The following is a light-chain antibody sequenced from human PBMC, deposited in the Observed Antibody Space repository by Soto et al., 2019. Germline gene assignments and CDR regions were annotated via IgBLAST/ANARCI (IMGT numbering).Light chain of an antibody. CDR2: RNN. V-gene: IGLV1-47*01. Sequence: QAVVTQPPSASGTPGQSVAISCSGSSSNIGSNYVYWYQQLPGAAPKVLIYRNNQRPSGVPDRFSGSKSGTSASLAISGLGSDDEADYYCASWDESLSGYVFGTGTKLTVL. CDR1: SSNIGSNY. J-gene: IGLJ1*01. CDR3: ASWDESLSGYV.